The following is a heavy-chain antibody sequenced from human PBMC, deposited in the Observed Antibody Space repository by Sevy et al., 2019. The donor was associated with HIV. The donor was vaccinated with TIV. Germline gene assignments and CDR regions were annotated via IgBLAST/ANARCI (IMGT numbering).Heavy chain of an antibody. Sequence: ASVKFSCKASGYTFTGYYMHWVRQAPGQGLEWMGWINPNSGGTNYAQKFQGRVTMTRDTSISTAYMELSRLRSDDTAVYYCARGPPYYYGSGTPLFPIDYWGQGTLVTVSS. D-gene: IGHD3-10*01. CDR1: GYTFTGYY. V-gene: IGHV1-2*02. CDR3: ARGPPYYYGSGTPLFPIDY. CDR2: INPNSGGT. J-gene: IGHJ4*02.